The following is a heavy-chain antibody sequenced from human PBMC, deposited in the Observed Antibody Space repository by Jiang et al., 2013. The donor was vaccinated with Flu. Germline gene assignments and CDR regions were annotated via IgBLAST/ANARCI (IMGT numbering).Heavy chain of an antibody. D-gene: IGHD6-6*01. CDR2: LILVTLIP. CDR3: ARPLPKLDDAFDI. Sequence: SGYSFTSYWIRLGAPDARERPGWMGGLILVTLIPTTSPSFQGHVTISADKSISTAYLQWSSLKASDTAMYYCARPLPKLDDAFDIWGQGTMVTVSS. J-gene: IGHJ3*02. V-gene: IGHV5-10-1*01. CDR1: GYSFTSYW.